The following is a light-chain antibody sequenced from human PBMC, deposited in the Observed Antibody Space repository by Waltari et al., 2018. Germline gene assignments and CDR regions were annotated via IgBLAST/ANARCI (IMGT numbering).Light chain of an antibody. CDR1: SSNIGTKY. V-gene: IGLV1-47*01. J-gene: IGLJ3*02. CDR3: AVWDDSLSGRV. CDR2: MNK. Sequence: QSVLTQPPSASGTPGQRVTISCSGSSSNIGTKYVYWYQQFPRTAPKLLIYMNKQRPSGVPDRFSVAKSGTSASLAISGLRSEDEADYYCAVWDDSLSGRVFGGGTKLTVL.